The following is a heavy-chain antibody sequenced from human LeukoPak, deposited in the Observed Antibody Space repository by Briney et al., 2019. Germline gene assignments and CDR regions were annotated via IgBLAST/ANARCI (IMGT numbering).Heavy chain of an antibody. CDR3: ARGGYDILTGYSDDFDY. D-gene: IGHD3-9*01. CDR1: GYTFTSYD. Sequence: EASVRVSCKASGYTFTSYDINWVRQAPGQGLEGRGWMNPNSGNTGYAQKFQGRVTMTRNTSISTAYMELSSLRSEDTAVYYCARGGYDILTGYSDDFDYWGQGTLVTVSS. CDR2: MNPNSGNT. J-gene: IGHJ4*02. V-gene: IGHV1-8*01.